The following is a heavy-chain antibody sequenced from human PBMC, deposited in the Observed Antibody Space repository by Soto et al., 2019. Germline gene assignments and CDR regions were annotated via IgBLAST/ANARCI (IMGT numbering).Heavy chain of an antibody. CDR1: GFTFSSYE. Sequence: EVQLVESGGGLVQPGGSLRLSCAASGFTFSSYEMNWVRQAPGKGLEWVSYISSSSSYIYYADSVKGRFTISRDNAKNSLYLQMNSLRAEDTAVYYCARDHTFYDFWSGYSTIARYFDYWGQGTLVTVSS. CDR2: ISSSSSYI. CDR3: ARDHTFYDFWSGYSTIARYFDY. V-gene: IGHV3-48*03. J-gene: IGHJ4*02. D-gene: IGHD3-3*01.